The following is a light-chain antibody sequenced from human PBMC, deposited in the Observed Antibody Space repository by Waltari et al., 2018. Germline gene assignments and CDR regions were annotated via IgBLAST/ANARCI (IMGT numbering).Light chain of an antibody. J-gene: IGKJ5*01. CDR2: GAT. V-gene: IGKV3-20*01. Sequence: EIVLTQFPGTLSLSPGERATLSCRASQSVSSSNLAWNQQKPGQAPRLLLHGATSGATGIPDRFSGVGSGTNFTLIISRLEPEDFAVYYCQQYGSSPITFGQGTRLEIK. CDR3: QQYGSSPIT. CDR1: QSVSSSN.